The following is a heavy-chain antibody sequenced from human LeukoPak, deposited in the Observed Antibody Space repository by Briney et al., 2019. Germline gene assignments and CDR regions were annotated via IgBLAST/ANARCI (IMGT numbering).Heavy chain of an antibody. J-gene: IGHJ4*02. CDR3: ARPGIAAAGLNYFDY. CDR2: IYPGDSDT. Sequence: GESLKISCKGSGYSFTSYWIGWVRQMPGKGLEWMGIIYPGDSDTRYSPSFQGQVTISADKSISTAYLQWSSLKASDTAMCYCARPGIAAAGLNYFDYWGQGTLVTVSS. V-gene: IGHV5-51*01. D-gene: IGHD6-13*01. CDR1: GYSFTSYW.